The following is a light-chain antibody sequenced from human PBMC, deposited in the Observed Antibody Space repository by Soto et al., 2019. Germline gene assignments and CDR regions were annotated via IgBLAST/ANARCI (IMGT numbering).Light chain of an antibody. V-gene: IGLV2-23*01. J-gene: IGLJ2*01. CDR2: EDN. Sequence: QSALTQPASVSGSPGQSITISCTGTSSDVGTYNLVSWYQQHPDKAPKLMIYEDNKRPSGVSNRFSGSKSGNTASLTVSGLQAEDEADYYCCSYAGSYTLVFGGGTKLTVL. CDR3: CSYAGSYTLV. CDR1: SSDVGTYNL.